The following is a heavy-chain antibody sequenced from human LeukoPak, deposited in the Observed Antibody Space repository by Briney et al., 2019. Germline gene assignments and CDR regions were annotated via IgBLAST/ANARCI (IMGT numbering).Heavy chain of an antibody. CDR3: AREGLMITFGGVIVKGEGHFDY. J-gene: IGHJ4*02. CDR2: ISSSGSTI. Sequence: GGSLRLSCAASGFTFSDYYMSWIRQAPGKGLEWVSHISSSGSTIYYADSVKGRFTISRDNAKNSLYLQMNSLRAEDTAVYYCAREGLMITFGGVIVKGEGHFDYWGQGTLVTVSS. V-gene: IGHV3-11*04. D-gene: IGHD3-16*02. CDR1: GFTFSDYY.